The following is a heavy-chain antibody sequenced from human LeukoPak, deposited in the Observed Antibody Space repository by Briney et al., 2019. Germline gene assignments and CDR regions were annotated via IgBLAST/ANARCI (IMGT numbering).Heavy chain of an antibody. Sequence: GGSLRLSCAASGFTFSSYGMHWVRQAPGKGLEWVAVISYDGSNKYYADSVKGRFTISRDNSKNTLYLQMNSLRAEDTAVYYCARPTVLWFRASGGAFDIWGQGTMVTVSS. D-gene: IGHD3-10*01. CDR2: ISYDGSNK. V-gene: IGHV3-30*03. CDR3: ARPTVLWFRASGGAFDI. CDR1: GFTFSSYG. J-gene: IGHJ3*02.